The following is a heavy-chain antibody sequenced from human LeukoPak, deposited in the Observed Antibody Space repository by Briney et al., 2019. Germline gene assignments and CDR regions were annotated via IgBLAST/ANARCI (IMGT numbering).Heavy chain of an antibody. J-gene: IGHJ5*02. CDR3: AKDPSHDSGDYWFDP. Sequence: PGGSLRLSCAASGFTFSSYGMHWVRQATGKGLEWVAFIRYDGSNKYYADSVKGRFTISRDNSKNTLYLQMNSLRAEDTAVYYCAKDPSHDSGDYWFDPWGQGTLVTVSS. CDR1: GFTFSSYG. D-gene: IGHD4-17*01. CDR2: IRYDGSNK. V-gene: IGHV3-30*02.